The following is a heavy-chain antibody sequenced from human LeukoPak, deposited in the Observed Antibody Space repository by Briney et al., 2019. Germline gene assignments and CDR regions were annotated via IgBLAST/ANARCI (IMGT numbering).Heavy chain of an antibody. CDR3: AKDRYYDPAAYYMDV. CDR1: GFTFSNYA. J-gene: IGHJ6*03. V-gene: IGHV3-30*04. D-gene: IGHD3-22*01. CDR2: ISYDGSNK. Sequence: GGSLRLSCAASGFTFSNYAMHWVRQAPGKGLEWVAVISYDGSNKYYADSVKGRFTISRDNSKNTLYLQMNSLRAEDTAVYYCAKDRYYDPAAYYMDVWGKGTTVTISS.